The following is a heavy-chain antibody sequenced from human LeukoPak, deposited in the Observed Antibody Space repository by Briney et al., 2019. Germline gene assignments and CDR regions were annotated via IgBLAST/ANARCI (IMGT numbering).Heavy chain of an antibody. CDR1: GYTFASYG. J-gene: IGHJ4*01. CDR3: ARGAVAGEEDW. V-gene: IGHV1-18*01. D-gene: IGHD6-13*01. Sequence: ASGNVSWKASGYTFASYGVSWVRQAAGGGLEWMGWITAYNGNTNYAQKLQGRVTMTTDTSTSTAYMALRSLRSDDTAVYYCARGAVAGEEDWWGHGTLLTVSS. CDR2: ITAYNGNT.